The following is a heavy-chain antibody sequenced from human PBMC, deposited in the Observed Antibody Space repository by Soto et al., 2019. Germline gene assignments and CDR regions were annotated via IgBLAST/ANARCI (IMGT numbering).Heavy chain of an antibody. Sequence: ASVKVSCTASGFTFTSSAVQWVRQARGQRLEWIGWIVVGSGNTNYAQKFQERVTITRDMSTSTAYMELSSLRSEDTAVYYCAAGVPGYGMDVWGQGTTVTVSS. D-gene: IGHD6-6*01. CDR3: AAGVPGYGMDV. CDR1: GFTFTSSA. V-gene: IGHV1-58*01. CDR2: IVVGSGNT. J-gene: IGHJ6*02.